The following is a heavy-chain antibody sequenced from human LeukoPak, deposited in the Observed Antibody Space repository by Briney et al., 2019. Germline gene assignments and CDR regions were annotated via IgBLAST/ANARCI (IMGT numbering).Heavy chain of an antibody. Sequence: GGSLRLSCGASGFTFSNYWMHWVRQAPGKGLVWVSRIYGDESITNYADSVKGRFTISRDNAKHTLYLQMNSLRAEDTAVYYCARGTNWSPLDFDYWGQGTLVTVSS. V-gene: IGHV3-74*01. J-gene: IGHJ4*02. CDR3: ARGTNWSPLDFDY. CDR2: IYGDESIT. CDR1: GFTFSNYW. D-gene: IGHD1-20*01.